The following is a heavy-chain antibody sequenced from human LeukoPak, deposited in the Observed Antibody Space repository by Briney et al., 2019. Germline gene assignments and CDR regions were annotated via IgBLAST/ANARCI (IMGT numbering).Heavy chain of an antibody. J-gene: IGHJ4*02. V-gene: IGHV4-59*01. D-gene: IGHD3-10*01. CDR3: ARSGGDRVEMPTIIDY. CDR2: IHYSGST. CDR1: GGSSSSYY. Sequence: SETLSLTCTVSGGSSSSYYWSWIRQPPGKGLEWIGYIHYSGSTNYNPSLKSRVSILVDTSKNHFSLRLSSVTAADAAVYYCARSGGDRVEMPTIIDYWGQGTLVIVSS.